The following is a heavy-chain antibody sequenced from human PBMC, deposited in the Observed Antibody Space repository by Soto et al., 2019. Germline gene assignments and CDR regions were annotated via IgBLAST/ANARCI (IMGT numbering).Heavy chain of an antibody. V-gene: IGHV2-5*01. CDR3: SQRTHQWFGELFPAQFDY. CDR2: IYWNDDK. D-gene: IGHD3-10*01. J-gene: IGHJ4*02. CDR1: GFSLTTSGVG. Sequence: QITLKESGPTLVKPPQTLTLTGTFSGFSLTTSGVGVGWIRQPPGTALECLALIYWNDDKRYSPSLKSRLTITKDTYENHVVLTMTNLYPVDTATYSCSQRTHQWFGELFPAQFDYWGPGTLGAVSS.